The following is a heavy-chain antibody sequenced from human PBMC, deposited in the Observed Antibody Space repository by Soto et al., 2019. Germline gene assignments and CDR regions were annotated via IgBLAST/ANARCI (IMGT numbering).Heavy chain of an antibody. CDR3: ARPQSSTIDAFDI. CDR1: GFTVSINY. V-gene: IGHV3-53*01. D-gene: IGHD6-6*01. Sequence: GSPRLSCAASGFTVSINYMSWVRQAPGKGLEWVSVIYSGGSTYYADSVKGRFTISRDNSKNTLYLQMNSLRAEDTAVYYCARPQSSTIDAFDIWGQGTMVTVSS. CDR2: IYSGGST. J-gene: IGHJ3*02.